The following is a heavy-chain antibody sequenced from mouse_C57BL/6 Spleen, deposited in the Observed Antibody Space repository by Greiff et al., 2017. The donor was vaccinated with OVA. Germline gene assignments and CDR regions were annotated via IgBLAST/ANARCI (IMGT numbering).Heavy chain of an antibody. J-gene: IGHJ4*01. Sequence: QVQLKQPGAELVKPGASVKMSCKASGYTFTSYWIPWVKQRPGQGLEWIGDIYPGSGSPNYNEKFKSKATLTVDTSSSTAYMQLSSLTSEDSAVYDGARAPYGGSNAMDYWGQGTSVTVSS. CDR3: ARAPYGGSNAMDY. CDR1: GYTFTSYW. CDR2: IYPGSGSP. V-gene: IGHV1-55*01. D-gene: IGHD1-1*01.